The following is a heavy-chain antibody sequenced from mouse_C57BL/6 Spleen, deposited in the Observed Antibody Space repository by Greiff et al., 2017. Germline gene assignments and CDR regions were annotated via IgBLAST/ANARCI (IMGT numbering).Heavy chain of an antibody. Sequence: EVKLMESGGGLVQPKGSLKLSCAASGFTFNTYAMHWVRQAPGKGLEWVARIRSNSSNYATYYADSVKDRFTISRDDSQSMLYLQMNNLKTEDTAMYYCVRGATVVGGFDYWGQGTTLTVSS. V-gene: IGHV10-3*01. J-gene: IGHJ2*01. CDR2: IRSNSSNYAT. CDR3: VRGATVVGGFDY. CDR1: GFTFNTYA. D-gene: IGHD1-1*01.